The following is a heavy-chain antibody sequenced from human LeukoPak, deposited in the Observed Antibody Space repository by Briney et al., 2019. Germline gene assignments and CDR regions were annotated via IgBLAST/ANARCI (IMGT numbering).Heavy chain of an antibody. D-gene: IGHD3-16*01. CDR3: ARGTYPRLDFDY. CDR1: GGSISSGGYY. V-gene: IGHV4-31*03. CDR2: IYYSGST. J-gene: IGHJ4*02. Sequence: SETLSLTCTVSGGSISSGGYYWSWIRQPPGKGLEWIGYIYYSGSTYYNPSLKSRVTISVDTSKNQFSLKLSSVTAADTAVYYCARGTYPRLDFDYWGQGTLVTVSS.